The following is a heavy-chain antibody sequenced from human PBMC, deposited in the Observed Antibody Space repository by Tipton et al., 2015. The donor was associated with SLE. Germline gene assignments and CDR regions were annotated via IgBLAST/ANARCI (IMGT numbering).Heavy chain of an antibody. CDR2: ISYSGST. J-gene: IGHJ5*02. Sequence: GLVKPSETLSLTCTVSGGSINVYYWTWFRPPLGKGLEWIGYISYSGSTNYNPSVRSRVSISLDTSKNQFSLKVKSVTTADTAVYYCARMRGGYNAHHWGQGILVTVSS. CDR1: GGSINVYY. V-gene: IGHV4-59*01. D-gene: IGHD5-24*01. CDR3: ARMRGGYNAHH.